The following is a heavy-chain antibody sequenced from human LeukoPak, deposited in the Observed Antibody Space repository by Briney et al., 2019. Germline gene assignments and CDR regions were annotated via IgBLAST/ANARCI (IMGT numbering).Heavy chain of an antibody. V-gene: IGHV4-34*01. CDR1: GGSFSGYY. D-gene: IGHD5-18*01. CDR3: ARGPARGYSYGLINAFDI. Sequence: SETLSLTCAVYGGSFSGYYWSWIRQPPGKGLEWIGEINHSGSTNYSPSLKSRVTISVDTSKNQFSLKLSSVTAADTAVYYCARGPARGYSYGLINAFDIWGQGTMVTVSS. J-gene: IGHJ3*02. CDR2: INHSGST.